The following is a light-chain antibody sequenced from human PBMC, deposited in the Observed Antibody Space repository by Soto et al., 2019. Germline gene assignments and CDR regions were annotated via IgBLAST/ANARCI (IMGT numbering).Light chain of an antibody. V-gene: IGLV2-14*01. J-gene: IGLJ1*01. CDR3: SSYTNSSRV. Sequence: QSVLAQPASVSGSPGQSITISCTGTSSDVGGYNYVSWYQQHPGKAPKLMIYEVSNRPSGVSNRFSGSKSGNTASLAISGLQAEDEADYYCSSYTNSSRVFGTGTKVTVL. CDR1: SSDVGGYNY. CDR2: EVS.